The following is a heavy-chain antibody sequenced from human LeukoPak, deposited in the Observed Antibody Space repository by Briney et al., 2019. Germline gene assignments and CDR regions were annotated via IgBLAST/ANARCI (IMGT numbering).Heavy chain of an antibody. J-gene: IGHJ4*02. CDR2: IYYSGGT. CDR3: AKGGFLSDY. Sequence: SETLSLTCTVSGGSITSYYWSWIRQPPGKGLEWIGYIYYSGGTNYNPSLKSRVTISLDTSKNQFSLRLSSVTAADTAVYYCAKGGFLSDYWGQGTLVTVSS. CDR1: GGSITSYY. V-gene: IGHV4-59*01. D-gene: IGHD3-3*01.